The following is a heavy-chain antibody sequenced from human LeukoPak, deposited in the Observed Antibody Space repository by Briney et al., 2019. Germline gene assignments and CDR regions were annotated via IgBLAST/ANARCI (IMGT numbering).Heavy chain of an antibody. CDR2: IYYSGST. V-gene: IGHV4-59*01. Sequence: SETLSLTCTVSGGSISSYYWTWIRQPPGKGLEWIGNIYYSGSTNYNPSLKSRVTISIDTSKNQFSLNLNSVTAADTAVYYCARDLGGSSSWTRWFDPWGQGTLVTVSS. J-gene: IGHJ5*02. CDR3: ARDLGGSSSWTRWFDP. D-gene: IGHD6-13*01. CDR1: GGSISSYY.